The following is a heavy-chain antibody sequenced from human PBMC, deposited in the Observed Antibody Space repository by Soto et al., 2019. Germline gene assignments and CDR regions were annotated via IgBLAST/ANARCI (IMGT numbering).Heavy chain of an antibody. CDR2: ISSSGSTI. CDR1: GFTFSSYE. D-gene: IGHD3-3*01. Sequence: GGSLRLSCAASGFTFSSYEMNWVRQAPGKGLEWVSYISSSGSTIYYADSVKGRFTISRDNAKNSLYLQMNSLRAEDTAVYYCASWPYYDFWSGNGMDVWGQGTTVNVSS. J-gene: IGHJ6*02. V-gene: IGHV3-48*03. CDR3: ASWPYYDFWSGNGMDV.